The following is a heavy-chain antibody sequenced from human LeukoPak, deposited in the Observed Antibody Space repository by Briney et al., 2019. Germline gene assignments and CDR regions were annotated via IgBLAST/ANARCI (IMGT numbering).Heavy chain of an antibody. D-gene: IGHD1-14*01. J-gene: IGHJ3*02. Sequence: GGSLRLSCAASGFTFTSYWMNWVRQAPGKGLEWVANIKEDGSEKYYVDSVKGRFTISRDNAMNSLYLQMNSLRAEDTAVYYCAREPSRRTALGAFDIWGQGTMVTVSS. CDR3: AREPSRRTALGAFDI. V-gene: IGHV3-7*01. CDR1: GFTFTSYW. CDR2: IKEDGSEK.